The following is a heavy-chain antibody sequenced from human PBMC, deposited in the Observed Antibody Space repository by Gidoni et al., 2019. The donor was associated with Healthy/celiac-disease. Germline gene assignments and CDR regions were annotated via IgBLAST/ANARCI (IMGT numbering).Heavy chain of an antibody. CDR2: ISGSGGST. CDR3: AKDRASDANVLRFLEWLLCDY. J-gene: IGHJ4*02. Sequence: EVQLLESGGGLVQPGGSLRLSCAASGFPFSRYAISWVRQAPGKGREWVSAISGSGGSTYYADSVKGRFTISRDNSKNTLYLQMNSLRAEDTAVYYCAKDRASDANVLRFLEWLLCDYWGQGTLVTVSS. V-gene: IGHV3-23*01. D-gene: IGHD3-3*01. CDR1: GFPFSRYA.